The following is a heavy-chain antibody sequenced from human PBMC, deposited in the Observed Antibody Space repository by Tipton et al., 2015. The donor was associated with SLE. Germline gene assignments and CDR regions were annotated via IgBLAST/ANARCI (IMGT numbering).Heavy chain of an antibody. V-gene: IGHV4-34*01. CDR3: ATQWEPGGYYYYMDV. D-gene: IGHD1-26*01. Sequence: TLSLTCAVYGGSFSGYYWSWIRQPPGKGLEWIGEINHSGSTNYNPSLKSRVTISVDTSKNQFSLKLSSVTAADTAVYYCATQWEPGGYYYYMDVWGKGTTVTVSS. CDR2: INHSGST. J-gene: IGHJ6*03. CDR1: GGSFSGYY.